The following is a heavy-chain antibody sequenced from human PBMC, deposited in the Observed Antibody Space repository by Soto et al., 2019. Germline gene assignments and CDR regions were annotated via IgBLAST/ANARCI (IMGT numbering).Heavy chain of an antibody. V-gene: IGHV3-30*18. CDR1: GFTFSSYG. D-gene: IGHD6-6*01. J-gene: IGHJ4*02. Sequence: GGSLRLSCAASGFTFSSYGMHWVRQAPGKGLEWVAVISYDGSNKYYADSVKGRFTISRDNSKNTLYLQMNSLRAEDTAVYYCAKDIAPLVPAFDYWGQGTLVTVSS. CDR3: AKDIAPLVPAFDY. CDR2: ISYDGSNK.